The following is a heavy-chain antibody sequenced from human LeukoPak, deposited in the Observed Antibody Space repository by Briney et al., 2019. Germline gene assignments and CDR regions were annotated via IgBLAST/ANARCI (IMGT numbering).Heavy chain of an antibody. CDR2: ISAYNGNT. Sequence: ASVKVSCKASGYTFTGHSVYWVRQAPGQGLEWMGWISAYNGNTNYAQKLQGRVTMTTDTSTSTAYMELRSLRSDDTAVYYCARLNSGSYSFVDWGQGTLVTVSS. J-gene: IGHJ4*02. V-gene: IGHV1-18*04. CDR1: GYTFTGHS. D-gene: IGHD1-26*01. CDR3: ARLNSGSYSFVD.